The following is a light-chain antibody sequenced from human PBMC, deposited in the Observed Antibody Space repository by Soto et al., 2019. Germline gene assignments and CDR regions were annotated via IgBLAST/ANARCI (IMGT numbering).Light chain of an antibody. CDR3: QQYNSYSHT. V-gene: IGKV1-5*01. J-gene: IGKJ1*01. CDR1: QSITSW. Sequence: DIQRTQSPSTLSASVGHRVTITCGASQSITSWLAWYQQKPGKAPKLLIYDASSLESGVPSRFSGSGSGTEVTLTISSLQNDDFATYYCQQYNSYSHTFGQGTKVDIK. CDR2: DAS.